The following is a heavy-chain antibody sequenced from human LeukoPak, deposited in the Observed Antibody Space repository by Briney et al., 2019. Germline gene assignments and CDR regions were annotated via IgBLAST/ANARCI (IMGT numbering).Heavy chain of an antibody. J-gene: IGHJ4*02. D-gene: IGHD3-10*01. V-gene: IGHV3-9*01. CDR2: ISWNSGSI. CDR1: GFTFDDYA. Sequence: GGSLRLSCAASGFTFDDYAMHWVRQAPGKGLEWVSGISWNSGSIGYADSVKGRFTISRDNAKNSLYLQMNSLRAEDTAVYYCASNYGALDYWGQGTLVTVFS. CDR3: ASNYGALDY.